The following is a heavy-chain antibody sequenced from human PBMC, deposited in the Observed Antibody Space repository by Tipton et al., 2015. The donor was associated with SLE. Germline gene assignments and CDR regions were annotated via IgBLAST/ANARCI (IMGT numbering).Heavy chain of an antibody. V-gene: IGHV4-39*07. Sequence: TLSLTCSVSGDSISTSTYYWAWIRQPPGKGLDFIGSVYSSGSTYYKPSLRSRVSFSVDTSRNQFSLRLRSVTAADTAVYYCVRINSGASRLFDYWGQGMLVAVSS. CDR2: VYSSGST. CDR1: GDSISTSTYY. D-gene: IGHD1-26*01. CDR3: VRINSGASRLFDY. J-gene: IGHJ4*02.